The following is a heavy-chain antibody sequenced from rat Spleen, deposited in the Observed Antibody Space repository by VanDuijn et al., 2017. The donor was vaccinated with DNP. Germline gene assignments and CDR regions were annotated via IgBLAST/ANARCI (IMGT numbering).Heavy chain of an antibody. CDR2: ITSDGGT. CDR3: AIQLGVFDY. J-gene: IGHJ2*01. Sequence: EVQLQESGPGLVKPSQSLSLTCSVTGYSITSGFRWTWIRKFPGHTLAGMGYITSDGGTDYNPAPKSRVSITRDTSKNQFFLQINSVTAEDTSTYYCAIQLGVFDYWGQGVMVTVSS. D-gene: IGHD3-8*01. V-gene: IGHV3-3*01. CDR1: GYSITSGFR.